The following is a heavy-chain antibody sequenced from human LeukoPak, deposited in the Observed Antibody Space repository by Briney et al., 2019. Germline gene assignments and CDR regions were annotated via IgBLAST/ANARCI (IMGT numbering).Heavy chain of an antibody. J-gene: IGHJ4*02. CDR2: IKQDGSEI. CDR3: AKANDYVWGSSDY. D-gene: IGHD3-16*01. CDR1: GFTFSSYW. Sequence: GGSLRLSCAASGFTFSSYWMSWVRQAPGKGLEWVANIKQDGSEIYSVDSVEGRFTISRDNAKNSLYLQMNSLRAEDTAVYYCAKANDYVWGSSDYWGQGTLVTVSS. V-gene: IGHV3-7*03.